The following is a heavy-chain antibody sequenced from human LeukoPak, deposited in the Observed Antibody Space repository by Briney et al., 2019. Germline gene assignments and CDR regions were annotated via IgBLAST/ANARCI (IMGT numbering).Heavy chain of an antibody. J-gene: IGHJ4*02. CDR2: IYHSGST. D-gene: IGHD6-13*01. CDR1: GYSISSGYY. Sequence: SETPSLTCTVSGYSISSGYYWGWIRQPPGKGLEWIGSIYHSGSTYYNPSLKSRVTISVDTSKNQFSLKLSSVTAADTAVYYCARTPYSSSPDFDYWGQGTLVTVSS. V-gene: IGHV4-38-2*02. CDR3: ARTPYSSSPDFDY.